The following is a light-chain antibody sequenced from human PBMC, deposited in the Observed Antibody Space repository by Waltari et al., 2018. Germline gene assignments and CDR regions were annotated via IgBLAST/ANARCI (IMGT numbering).Light chain of an antibody. CDR3: QQYYEWPT. Sequence: EIVMTQSPAVLSVSPGQRATLSCRASETVTSHLARYQQKPGRAPRLLIYDVATRAAGIPARFRGGGSETEFTLTVTSLQSEDCAVYYCQQYYEWPTFGPGTKVEIK. V-gene: IGKV3D-15*01. J-gene: IGKJ1*01. CDR1: ETVTSH. CDR2: DVA.